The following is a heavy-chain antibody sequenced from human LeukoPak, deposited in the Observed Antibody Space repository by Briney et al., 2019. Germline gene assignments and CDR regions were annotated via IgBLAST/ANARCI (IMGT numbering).Heavy chain of an antibody. CDR1: GGSISHYY. CDR2: IYYSGNT. J-gene: IGHJ4*02. Sequence: SETLSLTCTVSGGSISHYYWSWIRQPPGKGLEWIGYIYYSGNTNYNPSLKSRVTISVDTSKHQFSLKLSSVTAADTAVYYCVRENYSSGWYGIIDYWGQGTLVTVSS. V-gene: IGHV4-59*01. D-gene: IGHD6-19*01. CDR3: VRENYSSGWYGIIDY.